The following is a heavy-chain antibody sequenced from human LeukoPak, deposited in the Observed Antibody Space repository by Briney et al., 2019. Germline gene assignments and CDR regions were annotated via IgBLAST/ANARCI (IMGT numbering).Heavy chain of an antibody. CDR1: GYTVTTYY. J-gene: IGHJ5*02. Sequence: VSVKVSCKASGYTVTTYYMHWVRQAPGQGLEWMGIINPSGGSTTYAQKFLGRVTMTRDTSTNTVYMELSSLRSEDAAVYYCARDDSSGYRRLDPWGQGTLVTVSS. CDR2: INPSGGST. CDR3: ARDDSSGYRRLDP. D-gene: IGHD3-22*01. V-gene: IGHV1-46*01.